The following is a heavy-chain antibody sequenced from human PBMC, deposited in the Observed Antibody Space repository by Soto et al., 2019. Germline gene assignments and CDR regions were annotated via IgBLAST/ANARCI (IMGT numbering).Heavy chain of an antibody. CDR2: INSDGSST. V-gene: IGHV3-74*01. Sequence: EVQLVESGGGLVQPGGSLRLSCAASGFTFSSNWMHWVRQAPGKGLVWVSHINSDGSSTNYADSVKGRFTISRDNAKNTLYLQMNSLRAEDTAVYYCARPQRDYGSGSPRDGYWFDPWGQGTLVTVSS. CDR1: GFTFSSNW. J-gene: IGHJ5*02. D-gene: IGHD3-10*01. CDR3: ARPQRDYGSGSPRDGYWFDP.